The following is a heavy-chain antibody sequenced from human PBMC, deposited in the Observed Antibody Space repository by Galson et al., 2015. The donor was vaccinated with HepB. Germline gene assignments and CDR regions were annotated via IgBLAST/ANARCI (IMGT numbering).Heavy chain of an antibody. J-gene: IGHJ4*02. V-gene: IGHV5-10-1*01. CDR1: AYSFSNYW. D-gene: IGHD6-19*01. CDR2: IDPSDSYT. CDR3: ALTPNVGGVPGTRKLTGGCDF. Sequence: QSGAEVKKPGESLKISCQYSAYSFSNYWINWVRQKPGKGLEWMGRIDPSDSYTIYSQSFQGQVTIPADKSITPAYLRWSSLKASDIAMYYCALTPNVGGVPGTRKLTGGCDFWCQGTLVTVSS.